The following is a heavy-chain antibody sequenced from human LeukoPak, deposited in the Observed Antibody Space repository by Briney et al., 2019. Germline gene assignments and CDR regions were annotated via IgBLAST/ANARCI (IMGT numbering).Heavy chain of an antibody. CDR2: IYYSGTT. Sequence: PSETLSLTCTVSGGSISNYYWSWIRQPPGKGLEWIGYIYYSGTTNYNPSLKSRVTISVDTSKNQFSLKLSSVTAADTAVYYCAREVGGGYYGSGSYYSGGPFDYWGQGTLVTVSS. CDR3: AREVGGGYYGSGSYYSGGPFDY. D-gene: IGHD3-10*01. CDR1: GGSISNYY. V-gene: IGHV4-59*01. J-gene: IGHJ4*02.